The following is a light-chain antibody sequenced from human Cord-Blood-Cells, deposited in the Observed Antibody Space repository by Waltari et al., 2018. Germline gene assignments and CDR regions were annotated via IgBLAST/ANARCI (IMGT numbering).Light chain of an antibody. J-gene: IGLJ1*01. CDR2: EVS. CDR3: SSYTSSSTYV. V-gene: IGLV2-18*02. CDR1: SSDVGSYNR. Sequence: QSALPQPPSVSGSPGQSVTISCTGTSSDVGSYNRVSWYQQPPGTAPKLMIYEVSNRPSGVPDRFSGSKSGNTASLTISGLQAEDEADHYCSSYTSSSTYVFGTGTKVTVL.